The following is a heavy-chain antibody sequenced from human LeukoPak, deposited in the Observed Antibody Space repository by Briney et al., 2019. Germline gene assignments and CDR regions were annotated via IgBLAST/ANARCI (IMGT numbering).Heavy chain of an antibody. Sequence: ASVKVSCKASGGTFSSYAISWVRQAPGQGLEWMGGIIPIFGTANYAQKFQGRVTITADKSTSTAYMELSSLRSEDTAVYYCARLRLVRGVSVFDPWGQGTLVTVSS. D-gene: IGHD3-10*01. V-gene: IGHV1-69*06. CDR3: ARLRLVRGVSVFDP. CDR1: GGTFSSYA. J-gene: IGHJ5*02. CDR2: IIPIFGTA.